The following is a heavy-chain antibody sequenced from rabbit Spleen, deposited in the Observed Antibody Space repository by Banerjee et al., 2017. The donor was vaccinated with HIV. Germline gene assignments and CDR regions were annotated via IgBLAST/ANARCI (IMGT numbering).Heavy chain of an antibody. CDR2: IDPVFGIT. J-gene: IGHJ4*01. CDR3: ARDGAGGSYFAL. D-gene: IGHD8-1*01. Sequence: QLKESGGGLVQPGGSLKLSCKASGFTLSSYYMNWVRQAPGKGLELIGYIDPVFGITYYASWVNGRFSISRENAQNTVFLQMTSLTAADTATYFCARDGAGGSYFALWGQGTLVTVS. CDR1: GFTLSSYY. V-gene: IGHV1S7*01.